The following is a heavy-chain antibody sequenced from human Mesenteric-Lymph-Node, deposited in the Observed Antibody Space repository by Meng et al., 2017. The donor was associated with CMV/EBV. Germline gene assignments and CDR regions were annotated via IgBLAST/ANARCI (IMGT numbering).Heavy chain of an antibody. CDR2: IYSGGST. CDR1: GFTFRDYY. CDR3: ARDHNWNYKSNYFYGMDV. Sequence: GGSLRLSCAASGFTFRDYYINLIRQAPGKGLEWVSVIYSGGSTYYADSVKGRFTISRDDSKNTLYLQVNSLRVEDTAVYYCARDHNWNYKSNYFYGMDVWGRGTTVTVSS. D-gene: IGHD1-7*01. V-gene: IGHV3-53*01. J-gene: IGHJ6*02.